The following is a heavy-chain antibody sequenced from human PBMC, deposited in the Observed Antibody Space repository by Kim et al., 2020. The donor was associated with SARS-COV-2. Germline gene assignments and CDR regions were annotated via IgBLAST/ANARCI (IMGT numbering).Heavy chain of an antibody. CDR2: IYYSGST. Sequence: SETLSLTCTVSGGSISSSSYYWGWIRQPPGKGLEWIGSIYYSGSTYYNPSLKSRVTISVDTSKNQFSLKLSSVTAADTAVYYCARGLRLGELWYGMDVWG. CDR1: GGSISSSSYY. CDR3: ARGLRLGELWYGMDV. J-gene: IGHJ6*01. D-gene: IGHD3-16*01. V-gene: IGHV4-39*07.